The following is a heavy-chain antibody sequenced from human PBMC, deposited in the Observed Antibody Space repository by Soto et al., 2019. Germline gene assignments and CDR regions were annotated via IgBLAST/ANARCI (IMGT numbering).Heavy chain of an antibody. CDR3: ARDTPPTDY. CDR2: ISAYNTNT. J-gene: IGHJ4*02. CDR1: GYTFTSYH. V-gene: IGHV1-18*01. Sequence: QVQLVQSGAEVKKPGASVNVSCKTSGYTFTSYHISWVRQAPGQGLEWMGWISAYNTNTNYAQKFQGRVTKTTDTLTSTAYMELRSGRSDDTAVYYCARDTPPTDYWGQGTLVTVSS.